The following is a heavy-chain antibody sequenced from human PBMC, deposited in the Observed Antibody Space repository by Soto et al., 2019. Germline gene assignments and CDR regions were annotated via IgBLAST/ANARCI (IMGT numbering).Heavy chain of an antibody. V-gene: IGHV4-31*03. CDR3: ARGASSGWDFFDY. Sequence: SETLSLTCTVSGGSISSGGYYWSWIRQHPGKGPEWIGYIYYSGSTYYNPSLKSRVTISVDTSKNQFSLKLSSVTAADTAVYYCARGASSGWDFFDYWGQGTLVTVSS. J-gene: IGHJ4*02. D-gene: IGHD6-19*01. CDR1: GGSISSGGYY. CDR2: IYYSGST.